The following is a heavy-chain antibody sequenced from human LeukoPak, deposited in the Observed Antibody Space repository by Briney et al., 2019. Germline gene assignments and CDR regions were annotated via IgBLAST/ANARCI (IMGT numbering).Heavy chain of an antibody. D-gene: IGHD3-22*01. V-gene: IGHV3-23*01. CDR1: GITLSNYG. Sequence: TGGSLRLSCAVSGITLSNYGMSWVRQAPGKGREWVAGISDSGGRTNYADSVKGRFTISGDNPKNTLYLQMNSLRAEDTAVYFCAKRGVVIRVILVGFHKEAYYFDSWGQGALVTVSS. CDR2: ISDSGGRT. J-gene: IGHJ4*02. CDR3: AKRGVVIRVILVGFHKEAYYFDS.